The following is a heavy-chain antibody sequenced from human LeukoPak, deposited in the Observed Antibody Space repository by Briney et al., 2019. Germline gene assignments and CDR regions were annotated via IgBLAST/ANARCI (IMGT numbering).Heavy chain of an antibody. CDR2: IYYSGST. CDR3: AREREGYCSGGSCYYYYMDV. Sequence: TSETLSLTCTVSGGSISSYYWSWIRQPPGKGLEWIGYIYYSGSTNYNPSLKSRVTISVDTSKNQFSLKLSSVTAADTAVYYCAREREGYCSGGSCYYYYMDVWGKGTTVTVSS. V-gene: IGHV4-59*01. J-gene: IGHJ6*03. CDR1: GGSISSYY. D-gene: IGHD2-15*01.